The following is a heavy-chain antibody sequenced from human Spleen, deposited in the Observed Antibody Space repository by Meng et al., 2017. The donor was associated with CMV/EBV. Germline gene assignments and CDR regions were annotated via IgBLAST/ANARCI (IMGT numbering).Heavy chain of an antibody. J-gene: IGHJ6*02. CDR1: GYTFTNYG. D-gene: IGHD3-10*01. Sequence: ASVKVSCKASGYTFTNYGISWVRQAPGQGLEWMGWINVNNGNTSYAQKFQGRVTMTRDTSIGTAYMELSRLTSDDTAVYYCARDGEGVQLSYYYYGMDVWGQGTTVTVSS. V-gene: IGHV1-18*01. CDR3: ARDGEGVQLSYYYYGMDV. CDR2: INVNNGNT.